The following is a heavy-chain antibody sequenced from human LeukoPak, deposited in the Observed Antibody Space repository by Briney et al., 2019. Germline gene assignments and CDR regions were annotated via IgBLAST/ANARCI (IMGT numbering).Heavy chain of an antibody. Sequence: GGSLRLSCAASGFTFSSYSLSWVRQVPGKGLEWISYISSSSSAIQYADSVKGRFTISRDNAKNSLYLQMNNLRAEDTAVYYCARAAPADDLLTAPNFWGQGTLVTVST. CDR3: ARAAPADDLLTAPNF. J-gene: IGHJ4*02. CDR1: GFTFSSYS. D-gene: IGHD3-9*01. CDR2: ISSSSSAI. V-gene: IGHV3-48*01.